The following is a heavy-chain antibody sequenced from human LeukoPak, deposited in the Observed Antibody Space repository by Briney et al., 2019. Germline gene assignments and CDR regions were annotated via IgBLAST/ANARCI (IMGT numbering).Heavy chain of an antibody. CDR1: SGSFSDYC. Sequence: SETLSLTCAVYSGSFSDYCWSWIRQPPGRGLEWIGEIYSGGSANYNPSLKSRLAISVDTSKSQFSLRLSSLTAADTAVYFCARGVVDYSTRRGYFSHWGQGILVAVSS. J-gene: IGHJ4*02. V-gene: IGHV4-34*01. CDR3: ARGVVDYSTRRGYFSH. CDR2: IYSGGSA. D-gene: IGHD5-12*01.